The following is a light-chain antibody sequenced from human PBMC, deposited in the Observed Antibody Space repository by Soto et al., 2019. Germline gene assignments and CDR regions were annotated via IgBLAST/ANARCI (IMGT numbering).Light chain of an antibody. V-gene: IGKV1-9*01. CDR3: QQISSYPYT. J-gene: IGKJ2*01. CDR2: AAS. CDR1: QGISSY. Sequence: DIQLTQSPSFLSATVGDRVTLTCRASQGISSYLAWYQQKPGKAPKLLIYAASTLQSGVPSRFSGSGSGTEFTLTISSLQPEDFATYYCQQISSYPYTFGQGTKLQIK.